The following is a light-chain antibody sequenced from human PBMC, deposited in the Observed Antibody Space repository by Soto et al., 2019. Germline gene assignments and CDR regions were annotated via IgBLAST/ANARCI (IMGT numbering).Light chain of an antibody. CDR1: SSDVGGYNF. V-gene: IGLV2-14*01. Sequence: QSALTQPASVSGSPGQSITISCIGSSSDVGGYNFVSWFQQHPGKAPKLISYEVNNRPSGVSNRFSASKSGNTASLTISGLQAEDEADYYCGSYSNTATRVFGGGTQLTVL. CDR3: GSYSNTATRV. J-gene: IGLJ7*01. CDR2: EVN.